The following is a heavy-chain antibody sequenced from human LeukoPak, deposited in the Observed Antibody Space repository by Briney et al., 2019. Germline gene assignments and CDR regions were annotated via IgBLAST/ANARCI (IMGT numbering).Heavy chain of an antibody. D-gene: IGHD3-10*01. CDR2: INPNSGST. Sequence: ASVTVSCKASGYIFTGYYMHWVRQAPGQGLDWMGCINPNSGSTNYAENVKGRVTMTRDKSISTAYMELSRLRSDDTAVYYCARGSITMVRGVRNWFDPWGQGTLVTVSS. CDR3: ARGSITMVRGVRNWFDP. V-gene: IGHV1-2*02. CDR1: GYIFTGYY. J-gene: IGHJ5*02.